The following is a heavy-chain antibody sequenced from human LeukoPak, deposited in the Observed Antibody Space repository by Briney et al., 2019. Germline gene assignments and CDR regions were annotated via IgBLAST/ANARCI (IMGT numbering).Heavy chain of an antibody. CDR1: GFTFSSYG. CDR3: AKEGSIAAAGIFDY. V-gene: IGHV3-30*18. D-gene: IGHD6-13*01. J-gene: IGHJ4*02. CDR2: ISYDGSNK. Sequence: PGRSLRLSCSASGFTFSSYGMQWVRQAPGKGLAWVAVISYDGSNKYYADSVKGRFTLSRDNSKNTLYLQMNSLRAEDTAVYYCAKEGSIAAAGIFDYWGQGTLVTVSS.